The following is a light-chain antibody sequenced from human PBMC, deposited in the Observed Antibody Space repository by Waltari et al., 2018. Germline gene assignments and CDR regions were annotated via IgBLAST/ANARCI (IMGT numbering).Light chain of an antibody. CDR1: SSDVGGYNY. CDR2: EVS. V-gene: IGLV2-8*01. CDR3: SSYAGSNNFGV. Sequence: QSALTQPPSASGSPGQSVTISCTGTSSDVGGYNYVSWYQQHPGKAPKLMIYEVSKRPSGDPDRVSGSKSGNTASLTVAGLQAEDEADYYCSSYAGSNNFGVFGGGTKLTVL. J-gene: IGLJ3*02.